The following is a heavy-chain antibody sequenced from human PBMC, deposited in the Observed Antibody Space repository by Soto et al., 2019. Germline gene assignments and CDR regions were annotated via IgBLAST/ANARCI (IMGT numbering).Heavy chain of an antibody. J-gene: IGHJ5*02. CDR2: IGTLGDT. Sequence: QLVASGGGLVQPGGSLRLSCVASGFILSTHDLHWVRDTPGEGLEWVSDIGTLGDTFYGASVKGRFTISRENAKNSLYLQMNSLTVGDTAVYYCVRGRSFDFASTPPPTFGPWGQGTLVTVSS. CDR1: GFILSTHD. CDR3: VRGRSFDFASTPPPTFGP. V-gene: IGHV3-13*01. D-gene: IGHD3-9*01.